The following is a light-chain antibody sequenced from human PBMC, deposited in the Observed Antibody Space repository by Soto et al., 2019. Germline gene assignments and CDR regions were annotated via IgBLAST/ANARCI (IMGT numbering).Light chain of an antibody. V-gene: IGKV3-11*01. CDR1: QSLSSSY. CDR3: QQCSNWPPT. J-gene: IGKJ1*01. CDR2: DAS. Sequence: ETVLTQSPGTLSLSPGERATLSCRASQSLSSSYLAWYQQKPGQAPRLLIFDASNRATGIPARFSGSGSGTDFTLSISSLEPEDFAVYYCQQCSNWPPTFGQGTKVDIK.